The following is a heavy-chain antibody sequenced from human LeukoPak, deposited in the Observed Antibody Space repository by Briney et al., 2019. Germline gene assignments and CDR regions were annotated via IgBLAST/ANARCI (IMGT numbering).Heavy chain of an antibody. D-gene: IGHD5-12*01. Sequence: SETPSLLCTVSGGSISSSSYHWGLSRQPPGKGLGLIEINHYSGSTYYNASVKGRVTISVDTSKNQFSLKLSSVTAADTAVYYCAREVASPSYYYYHYMDVWGKGTTVTISS. V-gene: IGHV4-39*07. CDR3: AREVASPSYYYYHYMDV. CDR2: NHYSGST. CDR1: GGSISSSSYH. J-gene: IGHJ6*03.